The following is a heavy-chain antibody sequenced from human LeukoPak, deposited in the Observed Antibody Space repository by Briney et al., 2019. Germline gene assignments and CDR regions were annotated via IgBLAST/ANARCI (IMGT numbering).Heavy chain of an antibody. CDR1: GFTFSSYG. Sequence: QAGGSLRLSCAASGFTFSSYGMHWVRQAPGKGLDWVAFISYDGSNNYYADSVKGRFTISRDNSKNTLYLQMNSLRAEDTAVYYCAKHSSSSNYYYGMDVWGPGTTVTVSS. D-gene: IGHD6-6*01. V-gene: IGHV3-30*18. J-gene: IGHJ6*02. CDR2: ISYDGSNN. CDR3: AKHSSSSNYYYGMDV.